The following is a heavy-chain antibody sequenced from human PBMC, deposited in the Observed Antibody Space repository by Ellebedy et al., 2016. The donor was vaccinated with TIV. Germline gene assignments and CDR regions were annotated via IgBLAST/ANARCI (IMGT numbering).Heavy chain of an antibody. CDR1: GFTFSDYA. V-gene: IGHV3-30-3*01. J-gene: IGHJ3*02. D-gene: IGHD6-19*01. Sequence: GESLKISCAASGFTFSDYAMHWVRQAPGKGLEWVAVISYDGSNKYYADSVKGRFTISRDNSKNTLYLRMNSLRAEDTAVYYCARDQQWLGAFDIWGQGTMVTVSS. CDR3: ARDQQWLGAFDI. CDR2: ISYDGSNK.